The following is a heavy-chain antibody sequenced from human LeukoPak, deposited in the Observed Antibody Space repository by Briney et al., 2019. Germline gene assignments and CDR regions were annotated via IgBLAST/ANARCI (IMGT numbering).Heavy chain of an antibody. V-gene: IGHV3-33*01. D-gene: IGHD2-2*01. J-gene: IGHJ4*02. CDR3: ARGAVVVVPAAMQYYFDY. CDR1: RFTFSSYG. Sequence: PGRSLRLSCAASRFTFSSYGVHWVRQARGKGLEWVAVIWYDGSNKYYADSVKGRFTISRDNSKNTLYLQMNSLRAEDTAVYYCARGAVVVVPAAMQYYFDYWGQGTRVTVSS. CDR2: IWYDGSNK.